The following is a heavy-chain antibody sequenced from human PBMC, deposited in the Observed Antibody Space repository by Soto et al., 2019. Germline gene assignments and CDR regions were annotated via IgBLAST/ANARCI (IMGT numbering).Heavy chain of an antibody. D-gene: IGHD4-17*01. CDR1: GFTFGSNA. Sequence: EVQLLESGGGLVQPGGSLRLSCAASGFTFGSNAMSWVRQAPGKGLEWVSAISGSGGSTYYADSVKGRFTISRDNSKNTLYLQMNSLRAEDTAVYYCAKFLSTTVTYYYYYGMDVWGQGTTVTVSS. CDR3: AKFLSTTVTYYYYYGMDV. CDR2: ISGSGGST. J-gene: IGHJ6*02. V-gene: IGHV3-23*01.